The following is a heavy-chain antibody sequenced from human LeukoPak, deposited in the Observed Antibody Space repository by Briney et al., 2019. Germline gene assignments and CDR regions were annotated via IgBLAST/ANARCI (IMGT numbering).Heavy chain of an antibody. CDR3: AKGMTTGPRSVYHYMDV. CDR1: GFTFRSYG. V-gene: IGHV3-33*06. Sequence: GGSLRLSCVASGFTFRSYGMHWVRQAPGKGLEWLSLLWYDGSNEYYADSVKGRFTISRDNSKNTLYLQMNSLRAEDTAVYYCAKGMTTGPRSVYHYMDVWGKGTTVTVTS. CDR2: LWYDGSNE. D-gene: IGHD4-17*01. J-gene: IGHJ6*03.